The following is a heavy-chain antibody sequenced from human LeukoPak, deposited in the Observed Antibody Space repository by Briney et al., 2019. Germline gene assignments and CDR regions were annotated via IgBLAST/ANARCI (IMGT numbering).Heavy chain of an antibody. Sequence: PSETLSLTCTVSGGSISTSNDYWGWIRQPPGKGLEWIGNIFYSVCTYYRPDVHSRVTITLDTSRNHFSLKLNSVTAADTAGYYCAKSNGYGLVDIWGQGTMDTVSS. CDR1: GGSISTSNDY. V-gene: IGHV4-39*07. CDR3: AKSNGYGLVDI. J-gene: IGHJ3*02. CDR2: IFYSVCT. D-gene: IGHD3-10*01.